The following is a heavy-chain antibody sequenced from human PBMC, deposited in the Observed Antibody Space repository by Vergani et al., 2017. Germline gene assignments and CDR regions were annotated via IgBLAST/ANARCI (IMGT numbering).Heavy chain of an antibody. Sequence: QVQLVQSGAEVKKPGSSVKVSCKASGGTFSSYAISWVRQAPGQGLEWMGGVNPIFGTANYAQKFQGRVTITADESTSTAYMELSSLRAEDTAVYYCARVLERLKINDAFDIWGQGTMVTVSA. V-gene: IGHV1-69*12. CDR3: ARVLERLKINDAFDI. D-gene: IGHD1-1*01. J-gene: IGHJ3*02. CDR1: GGTFSSYA. CDR2: VNPIFGTA.